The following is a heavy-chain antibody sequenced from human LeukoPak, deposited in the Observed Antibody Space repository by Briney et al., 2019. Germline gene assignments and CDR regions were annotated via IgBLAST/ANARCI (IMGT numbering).Heavy chain of an antibody. CDR2: ISGSGGST. V-gene: IGHV3-23*01. CDR3: ARVVVAATQHFDY. J-gene: IGHJ4*02. D-gene: IGHD2-15*01. CDR1: GFTFSSYA. Sequence: GGSLRLSCAASGFTFSSYAMSWVRQAPGKGLEWVSAISGSGGSTYYADSVKGRFTISRDNSKNTLYLQMNSLRAEDTAVYYCARVVVAATQHFDYWGQGTLVTVSS.